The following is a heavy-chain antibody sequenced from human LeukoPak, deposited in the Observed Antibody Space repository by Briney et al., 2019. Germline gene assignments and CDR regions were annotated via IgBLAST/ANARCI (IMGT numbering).Heavy chain of an antibody. D-gene: IGHD2-15*01. CDR2: ISAYNGNT. CDR3: ARVQWSDVFYYYFYMDV. CDR1: GYTFTSYG. V-gene: IGHV1-18*01. Sequence: ASVKVSCKASGYTFTSYGISWVRQAPGQGLEWMGWISAYNGNTNYAQKLQGRVSMTTDTSTSTAYMELRSLRSDDTAVYYCARVQWSDVFYYYFYMDVWGKGTTVTVSS. J-gene: IGHJ6*03.